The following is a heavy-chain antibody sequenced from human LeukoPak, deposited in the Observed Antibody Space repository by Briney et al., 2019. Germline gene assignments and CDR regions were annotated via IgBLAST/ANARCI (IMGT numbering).Heavy chain of an antibody. Sequence: GESLKISCKGSGYSFTSYWIGWVRQMPGKGLEWTGIIYPGDSDTRYSPSFQGQVTISADKSISTAYLQWSSLKASDTAMYYCARHSTEGSYGYYYGMDVWGQGTTVTVSS. V-gene: IGHV5-51*01. CDR1: GYSFTSYW. D-gene: IGHD3-16*01. J-gene: IGHJ6*02. CDR2: IYPGDSDT. CDR3: ARHSTEGSYGYYYGMDV.